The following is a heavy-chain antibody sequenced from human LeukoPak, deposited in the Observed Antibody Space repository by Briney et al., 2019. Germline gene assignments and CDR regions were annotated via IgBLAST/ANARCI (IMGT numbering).Heavy chain of an antibody. CDR2: IFPIVGTA. CDR1: GGTFSSYA. CDR3: ATAYSGSYGSYWYFDL. D-gene: IGHD1-26*01. J-gene: IGHJ2*01. Sequence: SVKVSCKASGGTFSSYAISWVRQAPGQGLEWMGGIFPIVGTADYAQKFQGRVTITADESTSTAYMELSSLRSEDTAVYYCATAYSGSYGSYWYFDLWGRGTLVTVSS. V-gene: IGHV1-69*13.